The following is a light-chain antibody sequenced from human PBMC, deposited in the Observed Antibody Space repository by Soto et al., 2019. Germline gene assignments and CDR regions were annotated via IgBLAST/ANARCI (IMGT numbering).Light chain of an antibody. V-gene: IGKV1-5*03. Sequence: DIQMTRSPSTLSASVGDRVTITCRASQTISTLLAWYQQRPGKAPNLLIYKASSLESGVPSRFSGSGSGTEFTLTISSLQPDDFASYFCQQYSTYPWTFGQGTQVEVK. CDR3: QQYSTYPWT. CDR2: KAS. CDR1: QTISTL. J-gene: IGKJ1*01.